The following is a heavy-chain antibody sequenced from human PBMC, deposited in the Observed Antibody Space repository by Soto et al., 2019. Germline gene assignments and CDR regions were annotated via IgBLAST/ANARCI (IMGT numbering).Heavy chain of an antibody. D-gene: IGHD2-15*01. V-gene: IGHV5-51*01. CDR1: GYSFTSYW. CDR3: ARHCSGGSCYSDEGATDYYYYMDV. Sequence: GESLKISCKGSGYSFTSYWIGWVRQMPGKGLEWMGIIYPGDSDTRYSPSFQGQVTISADKSISTAYLQWSSLKASDTAMYYCARHCSGGSCYSDEGATDYYYYMDVWGKGTTVTVSS. CDR2: IYPGDSDT. J-gene: IGHJ6*03.